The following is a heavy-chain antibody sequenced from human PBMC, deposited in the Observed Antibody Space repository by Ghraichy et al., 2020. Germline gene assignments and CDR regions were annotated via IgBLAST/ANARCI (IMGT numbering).Heavy chain of an antibody. CDR2: IYYSGST. CDR3: ASRGGSSTWYVGAFDI. D-gene: IGHD6-13*01. CDR1: GGSISSYY. V-gene: IGHV4-59*01. J-gene: IGHJ3*02. Sequence: SETLSLTCTVSGGSISSYYWSWIRQPPGKGLEWIGYIYYSGSTNYSPSLKSRVTISVDTSKNQFSLKLSSVTAADTAVYYCASRGGSSTWYVGAFDIWGQGTVVTVSS.